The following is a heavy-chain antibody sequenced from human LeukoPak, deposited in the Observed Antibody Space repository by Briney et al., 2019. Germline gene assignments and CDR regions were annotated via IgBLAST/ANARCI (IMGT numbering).Heavy chain of an antibody. CDR1: GGSISSGDYY. Sequence: PSETLSLTCTVSGGSISSGDYYWSWIRQPPGKGLEWIGYIYYSGSTYYNPSLKSRVTISVDTSKNQFSLKLSSVTAADTAVYYCARAQMVTRSPIDYWGQGTLVTVSS. V-gene: IGHV4-30-4*01. D-gene: IGHD2-8*01. CDR2: IYYSGST. J-gene: IGHJ4*02. CDR3: ARAQMVTRSPIDY.